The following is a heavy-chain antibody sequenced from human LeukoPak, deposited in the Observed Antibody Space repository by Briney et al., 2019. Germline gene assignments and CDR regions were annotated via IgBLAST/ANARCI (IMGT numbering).Heavy chain of an antibody. CDR3: AKRGYSEFYFDY. J-gene: IGHJ4*02. CDR1: GFTFSSYA. CDR2: INDSGGST. V-gene: IGHV3-23*01. Sequence: PGGSLRLSCAASGFTFSSYAMSWVRQAPGKGLEWVSGINDSGGSTYYADSVKGRFTISRDNSKNTLYLQMNSPRAEDTAIYYCAKRGYSEFYFDYWGQGTLVTVSS. D-gene: IGHD5-18*01.